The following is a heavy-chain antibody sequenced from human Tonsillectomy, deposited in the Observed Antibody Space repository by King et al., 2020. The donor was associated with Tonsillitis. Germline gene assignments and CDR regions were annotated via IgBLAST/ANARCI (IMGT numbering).Heavy chain of an antibody. J-gene: IGHJ4*02. D-gene: IGHD6-19*01. CDR2: IHYIGST. Sequence: QLQESGPGLVKPSETLSLTCNVSGGSISNTNYFWGWIRQPPGKGLEWIGSIHYIGSTYYSPSLKSRVTTSLDTSKNQFSLKVNSVTAADTAVYYCARHFQHNNGWYGFIEYWGQGTLVTVSS. CDR3: ARHFQHNNGWYGFIEY. CDR1: GGSISNTNYF. V-gene: IGHV4-39*07.